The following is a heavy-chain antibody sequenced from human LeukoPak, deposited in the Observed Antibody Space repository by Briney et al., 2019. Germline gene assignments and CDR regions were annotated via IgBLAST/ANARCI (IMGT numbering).Heavy chain of an antibody. J-gene: IGHJ4*02. CDR3: ARNVDTAMVTRGGNPHY. D-gene: IGHD5-18*01. Sequence: GGSLRLSCAASGFTFSNYDMHWVRQAPGKGLEWVAVISYDGSNKYYADSVKGRFTISRDNSKNTLYLQMNSLRAEDTAVYYCARNVDTAMVTRGGNPHYWGQGTLVTVSS. CDR2: ISYDGSNK. CDR1: GFTFSNYD. V-gene: IGHV3-30*04.